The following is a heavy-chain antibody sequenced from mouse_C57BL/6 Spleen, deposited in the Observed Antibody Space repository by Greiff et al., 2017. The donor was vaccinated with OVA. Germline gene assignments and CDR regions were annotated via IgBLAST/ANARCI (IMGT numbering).Heavy chain of an antibody. CDR1: GFSLTSYG. J-gene: IGHJ4*01. Sequence: VQLQQSGPGLVQPSQSLSITCTVSGFSLTSYGVHWVRQSPGKGLEWLGVIWRGGSTDYNAAFISRLSISKDNSKSQVFFKMNSLQADDTAIYYCARDYDGRGLAMDYWGQGTSVTVSS. CDR3: ARDYDGRGLAMDY. V-gene: IGHV2-2*01. CDR2: IWRGGST. D-gene: IGHD2-4*01.